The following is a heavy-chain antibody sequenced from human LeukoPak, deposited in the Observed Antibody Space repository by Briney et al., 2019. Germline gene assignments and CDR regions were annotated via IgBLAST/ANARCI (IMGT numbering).Heavy chain of an antibody. V-gene: IGHV3-21*01. CDR3: ARDHNYAFDN. CDR2: ITTISHYI. J-gene: IGHJ4*02. Sequence: GGSLRLSCAASGFTLSDYHMNWVRQAPGKGLEWLSSITTISHYIYYAGAVRGRFTISADKAKNSLYLQMNSLRVEDTAVYYCARDHNYAFDNWGQGTLVSVAS. CDR1: GFTLSDYH. D-gene: IGHD1-1*01.